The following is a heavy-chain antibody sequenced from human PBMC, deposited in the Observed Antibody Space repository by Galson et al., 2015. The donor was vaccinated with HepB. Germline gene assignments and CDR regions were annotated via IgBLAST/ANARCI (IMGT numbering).Heavy chain of an antibody. CDR3: ARDGSVVVGAKNAFDI. D-gene: IGHD2-15*01. Sequence: SLRLSCAASGFTFSSYAMHWVRQAPGKGLEWVAVISYDGSNKYYADSVKGRFTISRDNSKNTLYLQMNSLRAEDTAVYYCARDGSVVVGAKNAFDIWGQGTMVTVSS. J-gene: IGHJ3*02. CDR1: GFTFSSYA. V-gene: IGHV3-30*04. CDR2: ISYDGSNK.